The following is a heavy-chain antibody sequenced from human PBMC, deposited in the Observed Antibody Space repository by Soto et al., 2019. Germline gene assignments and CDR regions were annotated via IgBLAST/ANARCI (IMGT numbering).Heavy chain of an antibody. J-gene: IGHJ5*02. CDR1: GFTFSNAW. CDR2: IKSKTDGGTT. Sequence: EVQLVESGGGLVKPGGSLRLSCAASGFTFSNAWMNWVRQAPGKGLEWVGRIKSKTDGGTTDYAAPVKGRFTISRDDSKNTLYLQMNSLKTEDTAVYYCTTVVYYDSSGYYSDWFDPWGQGTLVTVSS. D-gene: IGHD3-22*01. CDR3: TTVVYYDSSGYYSDWFDP. V-gene: IGHV3-15*07.